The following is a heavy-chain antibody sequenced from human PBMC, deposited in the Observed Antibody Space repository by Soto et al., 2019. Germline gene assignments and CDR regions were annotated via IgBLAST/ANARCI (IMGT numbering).Heavy chain of an antibody. CDR1: GYTFTSYA. CDR3: ARIMVPDAFDI. J-gene: IGHJ3*02. D-gene: IGHD3-10*01. CDR2: INAGNGNT. V-gene: IGHV1-3*01. Sequence: ASVKVSCKASGYTFTSYAMHWGRQAPGQRLEWMGWINAGNGNTKYSQKFQGRVTITRDTSASTAYMELSSLRSEDTAVYYCARIMVPDAFDIWGQGTMVTVSS.